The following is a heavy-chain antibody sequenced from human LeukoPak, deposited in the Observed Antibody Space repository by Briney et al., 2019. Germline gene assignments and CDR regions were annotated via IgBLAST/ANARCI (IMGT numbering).Heavy chain of an antibody. Sequence: ASVKVSCKASGYTFTSYGFAWVRQAPGQGLEWMGWISGYNGNTNYAQKLQGRVTMTTDTSTSTAYMELTSLRSDDTAVYYCAMGETVTTPPRDYWGQGTLVTVSS. CDR2: ISGYNGNT. J-gene: IGHJ4*02. CDR1: GYTFTSYG. D-gene: IGHD4-17*01. V-gene: IGHV1-18*01. CDR3: AMGETVTTPPRDY.